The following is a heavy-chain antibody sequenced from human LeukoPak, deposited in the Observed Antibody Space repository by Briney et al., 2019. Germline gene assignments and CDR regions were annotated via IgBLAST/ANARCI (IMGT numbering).Heavy chain of an antibody. Sequence: ASVKVSCKASGGTFSSYAINWVRQAPGQGLEWMGWINPNSGGTNYAQKFQGRVTMTRDTSISTAYMELSRLRSDDTAVYYCAANSGSYPDAFDIWGQGTMVTVSS. D-gene: IGHD1-26*01. CDR1: GGTFSSYA. J-gene: IGHJ3*02. CDR2: INPNSGGT. CDR3: AANSGSYPDAFDI. V-gene: IGHV1-2*02.